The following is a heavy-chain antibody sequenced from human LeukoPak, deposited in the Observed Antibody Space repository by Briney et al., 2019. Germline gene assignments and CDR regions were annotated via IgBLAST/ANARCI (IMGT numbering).Heavy chain of an antibody. CDR3: ANSEVKGAIGWYFEI. CDR2: IHHDGSNK. J-gene: IGHJ2*01. V-gene: IGHV3-30*02. CDR1: GFTFSSYG. Sequence: GGSLRLSCAASGFTFSSYGMHWVRQAPGKGLDWVAFIHHDGSNKYYADSVKGRFTISRDNSKNTLSLQMTSLRPEDTAIYYCANSEVKGAIGWYFEISGRGTQVTVSS. D-gene: IGHD2-21*01.